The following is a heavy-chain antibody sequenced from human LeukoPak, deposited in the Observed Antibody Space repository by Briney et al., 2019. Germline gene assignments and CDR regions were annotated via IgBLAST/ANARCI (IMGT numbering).Heavy chain of an antibody. J-gene: IGHJ6*04. D-gene: IGHD3-10*02. Sequence: GGSLRLSCIASGFTFSSYSMNWVRQAPGKGLEWVSYISSSGSTIYYADSVKGRFTISRDNAKNSLYLQMNSLRAEDTAVYYCAELGITMIGGVWGKGTTVTISS. CDR3: AELGITMIGGV. CDR2: ISSSGSTI. V-gene: IGHV3-48*04. CDR1: GFTFSSYS.